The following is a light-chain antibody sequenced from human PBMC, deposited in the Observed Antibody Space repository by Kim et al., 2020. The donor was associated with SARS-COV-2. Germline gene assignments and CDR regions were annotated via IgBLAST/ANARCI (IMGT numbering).Light chain of an antibody. Sequence: AAVGDRVTITGRASQRISTFLNWDQQKPGRAPNLLIYAASSLQSGVPSRFSGSGSGTDFTLTISDLQPEDFATYYCQQTFSSPPTFGRGTKVDIK. J-gene: IGKJ1*01. CDR3: QQTFSSPPT. CDR2: AAS. V-gene: IGKV1-39*01. CDR1: QRISTF.